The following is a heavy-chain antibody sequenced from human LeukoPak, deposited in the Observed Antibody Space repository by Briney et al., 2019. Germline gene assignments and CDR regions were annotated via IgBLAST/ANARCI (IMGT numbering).Heavy chain of an antibody. CDR3: ARPISASDYYDSSGYQ. J-gene: IGHJ4*02. CDR1: GYTFTGYH. Sequence: GASVKVSCKTSGYTFTGYHVHWVRQAPGQGLEWMGRINPNSGDTNYAQNFQGRVIMTRDTSISTAYMELSSLRSDDTAVYYCARPISASDYYDSSGYQWGQGTLVTVSS. D-gene: IGHD3-22*01. V-gene: IGHV1-2*06. CDR2: INPNSGDT.